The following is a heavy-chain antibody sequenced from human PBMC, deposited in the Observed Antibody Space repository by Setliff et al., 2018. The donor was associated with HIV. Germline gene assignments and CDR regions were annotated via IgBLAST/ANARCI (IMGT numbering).Heavy chain of an antibody. CDR1: GGSVIKDNFY. Sequence: SSETLSLTCSVSGGSVIKDNFYWGWIRQAPAKGLEWIGTLYDTGRTYYNPPLKSRVSIFVDTTKNEFSLNLRSVTAADTAVYFCVNSGYDGDYYYYYMDVWCKGTTVTVSS. V-gene: IGHV4-39*01. J-gene: IGHJ6*03. CDR3: VNSGYDGDYYYYYMDV. CDR2: LYDTGRT. D-gene: IGHD5-12*01.